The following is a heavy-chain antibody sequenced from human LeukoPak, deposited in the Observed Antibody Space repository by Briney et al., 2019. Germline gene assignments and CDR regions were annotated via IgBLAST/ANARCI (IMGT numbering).Heavy chain of an antibody. CDR2: INWNGGST. J-gene: IGHJ4*02. CDR3: ARAIGYCSSTSCYGFDY. V-gene: IGHV3-20*04. CDR1: GFTFDDYG. D-gene: IGHD2-2*01. Sequence: PGGSLRLSCAASGFTFDDYGMSWVRQAPGKGLEWVSGINWNGGSTGYADSVKGRFTISRDNAKNSLYLQMNSLRAEDTALYYCARAIGYCSSTSCYGFDYWGQGTLVTVSS.